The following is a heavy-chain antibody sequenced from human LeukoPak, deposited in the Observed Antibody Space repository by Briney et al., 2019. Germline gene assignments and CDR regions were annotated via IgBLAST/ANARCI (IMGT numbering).Heavy chain of an antibody. V-gene: IGHV4-39*06. J-gene: IGHJ4*02. CDR2: VFRTGTT. D-gene: IGHD6-19*01. CDR3: ARDNSGSSGWYGVYYFDY. CDR1: GGSIASSSYY. Sequence: PSETLSLTCSVSGGSIASSSYYWGWIRQPPGKGLEWIGSVFRTGTTYYSASLKSRVSISVDTSKNDFALKLASVTAADTAVYYCARDNSGSSGWYGVYYFDYWGQGTLVTVSS.